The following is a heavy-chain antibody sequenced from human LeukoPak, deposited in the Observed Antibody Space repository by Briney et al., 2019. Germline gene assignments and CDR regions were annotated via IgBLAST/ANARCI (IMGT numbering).Heavy chain of an antibody. Sequence: SETLSLTCTVSGGSISSGGYYWSWIRQHPGKGLEWIGYIYYSGSTYYNPSLKSRVTISVDTSKNQFSLKLSSVAAADTAVYYCARGSSGWYENPFDYWGQGTLVTVSS. J-gene: IGHJ4*02. D-gene: IGHD6-19*01. CDR1: GGSISSGGYY. CDR2: IYYSGST. V-gene: IGHV4-31*03. CDR3: ARGSSGWYENPFDY.